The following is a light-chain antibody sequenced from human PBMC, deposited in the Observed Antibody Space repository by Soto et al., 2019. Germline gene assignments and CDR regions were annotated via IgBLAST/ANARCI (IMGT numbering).Light chain of an antibody. CDR3: ETWDSNTHV. Sequence: QLVLTQSSAASASLGSSVKLTCTLSSRHSSYIIAWHQQQPGKAPRYLMKLEGSGSYNKGSGVPDRFSGSSSGADRYLTISNLQFEDEADYYCETWDSNTHVFGGGTKLTVL. CDR1: SRHSSYI. CDR2: LEGSGSY. V-gene: IGLV4-60*02. J-gene: IGLJ3*02.